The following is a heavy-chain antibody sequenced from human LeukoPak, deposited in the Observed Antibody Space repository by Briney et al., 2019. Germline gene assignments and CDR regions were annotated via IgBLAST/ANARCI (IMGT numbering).Heavy chain of an antibody. J-gene: IGHJ4*02. V-gene: IGHV1-18*01. Sequence: GASVKVSCKASGYTFTSYGISWVRQAPGQGLEWMGWISAYNGNTNYAQKLQGRVTMTTDTSTSTAYMELSSLRSEDTAVYYCARGYYDILTGYYTGDYFDYWGQGTLVTVSS. D-gene: IGHD3-9*01. CDR2: ISAYNGNT. CDR3: ARGYYDILTGYYTGDYFDY. CDR1: GYTFTSYG.